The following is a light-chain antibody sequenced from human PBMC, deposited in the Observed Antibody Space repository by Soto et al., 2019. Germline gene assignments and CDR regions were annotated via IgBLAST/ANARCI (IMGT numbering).Light chain of an antibody. V-gene: IGKV3-20*01. Sequence: EIVLTQSPGTLSLSPGERATLSCRASQSVSSNYLAWYQHQPGQAPRLLIYDASSRATGIPDRFSGSGSGTDFTLTISRLEPEDFAIYYCQQYGSSAPITFGQGTRLEIE. CDR1: QSVSSNY. CDR3: QQYGSSAPIT. CDR2: DAS. J-gene: IGKJ5*01.